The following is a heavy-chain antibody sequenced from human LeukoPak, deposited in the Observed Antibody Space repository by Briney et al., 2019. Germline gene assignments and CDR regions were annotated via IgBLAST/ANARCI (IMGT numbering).Heavy chain of an antibody. Sequence: GGSLRLSCAASGFTFSSSGMHWVSPAPGNGLGWVAAILYDENKKYYADPVQGRFTISRDNSKNTQYLQMNSLRAEDTAVYYCAKALYDFWSGYPEYNWFDPWGQGTLVTVSS. CDR2: ILYDENKK. V-gene: IGHV3-30*18. D-gene: IGHD3-3*01. CDR3: AKALYDFWSGYPEYNWFDP. CDR1: GFTFSSSG. J-gene: IGHJ5*02.